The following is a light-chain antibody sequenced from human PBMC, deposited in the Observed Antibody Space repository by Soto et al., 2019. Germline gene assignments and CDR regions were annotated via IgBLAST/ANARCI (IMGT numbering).Light chain of an antibody. CDR3: QQRSNWPPIT. Sequence: IVLTQSPGTLSLSPGDRATLSCRASQRVSARYLAWYHQKPGQAPRLLIYGASNRAAGIPARFSGSGSGTDFTLTINSLEPEDFAVYYCQQRSNWPPITFGQGTDWRL. CDR2: GAS. V-gene: IGKV3-11*01. CDR1: QRVSARY. J-gene: IGKJ5*01.